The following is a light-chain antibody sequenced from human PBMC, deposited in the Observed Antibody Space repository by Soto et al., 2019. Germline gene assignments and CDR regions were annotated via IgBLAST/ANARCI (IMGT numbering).Light chain of an antibody. CDR1: KNDIGLYDF. CDR2: EVV. J-gene: IGLJ1*01. CDR3: KSYAGSNTYV. V-gene: IGLV2-8*01. Sequence: SVLTQPPSASGSPGQSVTISCTGTKNDIGLYDFVSWYQHHPGKAPRLIIYEVVQRPSGVPDRFSGSKSGNTASLTVYGIQAADEADYFCKSYAGSNTYVFGRGTKVTVL.